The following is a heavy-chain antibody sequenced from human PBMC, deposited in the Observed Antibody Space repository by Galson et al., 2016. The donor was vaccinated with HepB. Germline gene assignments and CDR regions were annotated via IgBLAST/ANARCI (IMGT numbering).Heavy chain of an antibody. Sequence: LRLSCAASGFTFKSYSMNWVRQAPGKGLEWVSYISTSSSYIFYADSVKGRFTISRDNAKNSLYLQMNSLRAEDTAVYYCARDRIVGAKVYSDAFDIWGQGTMVTVSS. D-gene: IGHD1-26*01. J-gene: IGHJ3*02. V-gene: IGHV3-21*01. CDR2: ISTSSSYI. CDR1: GFTFKSYS. CDR3: ARDRIVGAKVYSDAFDI.